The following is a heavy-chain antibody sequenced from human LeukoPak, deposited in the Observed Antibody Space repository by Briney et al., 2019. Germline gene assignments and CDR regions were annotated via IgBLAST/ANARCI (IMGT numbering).Heavy chain of an antibody. CDR3: ARDGDCSSTSCYTGTIDY. J-gene: IGHJ4*02. V-gene: IGHV3-7*01. CDR2: IKQDGSEK. Sequence: VGSLRLSCAASGFTFSSYWMSWVRQAPGKGLEWVANIKQDGSEKYYVDSVKGRFTISRDNAKNSLYLQMNSLRAEDTAVYYCARDGDCSSTSCYTGTIDYWGQGTLVTVSS. CDR1: GFTFSSYW. D-gene: IGHD2-2*02.